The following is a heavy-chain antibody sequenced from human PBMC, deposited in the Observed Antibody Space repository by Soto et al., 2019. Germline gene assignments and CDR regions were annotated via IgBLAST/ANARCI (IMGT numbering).Heavy chain of an antibody. Sequence: GGSLRLSCVASGFIFSSYAMNWVRQAPGKGLEWVSSISSSSSYIYYADSVKGRFTISRDNAKNSLYLQMNSLRAEDTAVYYCTRDFSRGGYNLYYFDYWGQGILVTVSS. D-gene: IGHD5-12*01. V-gene: IGHV3-21*01. CDR3: TRDFSRGGYNLYYFDY. CDR1: GFIFSSYA. J-gene: IGHJ4*02. CDR2: ISSSSSYI.